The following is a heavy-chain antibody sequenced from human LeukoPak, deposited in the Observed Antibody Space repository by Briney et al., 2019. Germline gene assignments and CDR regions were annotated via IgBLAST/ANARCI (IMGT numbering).Heavy chain of an antibody. V-gene: IGHV4-4*09. D-gene: IGHD3-9*01. J-gene: IGHJ4*02. CDR1: GASISSHY. CDR3: ARGYFDSRDSSNPFDN. CDR2: IRTNGNN. Sequence: SETLTLTCTVSGASISSHYWSWIRQTPGKGLEWIGCIRTNGNNNYNPPLRGRVTMSVDTSKNQFSLKMTSVTAADTAVYYCARGYFDSRDSSNPFDNWGQGTLVTVSS.